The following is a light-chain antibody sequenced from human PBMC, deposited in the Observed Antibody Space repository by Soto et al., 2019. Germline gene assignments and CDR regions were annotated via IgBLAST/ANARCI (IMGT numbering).Light chain of an antibody. CDR3: QQYNSYPGT. V-gene: IGKV1-5*01. CDR2: DAS. CDR1: QSISSW. Sequence: DIQMTQSPSTLSASVGDRVTITCRASQSISSWLAWYQQKPGKAPKLLICDASSLESGVPSRFSGSGSGTEFTLTISSLQPDDFATYYCQQYNSYPGTFGQGTKLEIK. J-gene: IGKJ2*01.